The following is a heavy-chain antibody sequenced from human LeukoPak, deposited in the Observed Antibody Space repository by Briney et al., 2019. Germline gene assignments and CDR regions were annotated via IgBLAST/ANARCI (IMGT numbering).Heavy chain of an antibody. J-gene: IGHJ4*02. CDR1: GFTFSSYG. CDR3: ARDSCSGGSCYSGVDY. D-gene: IGHD2-15*01. Sequence: GGSLRLSCAASGFTFSSYGMQWVRQAPGKGLEWVAVIRYDGSNKYYADSVKGRFTISRDNSKNTLYLQMNSLRAEDTAVYYCARDSCSGGSCYSGVDYWGQGTLVTVSS. CDR2: IRYDGSNK. V-gene: IGHV3-33*01.